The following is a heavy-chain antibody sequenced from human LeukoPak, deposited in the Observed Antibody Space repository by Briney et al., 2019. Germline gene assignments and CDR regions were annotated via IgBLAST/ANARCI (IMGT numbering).Heavy chain of an antibody. CDR2: IYYSGSA. V-gene: IGHV4-59*01. D-gene: IGHD3-22*01. J-gene: IGHJ4*02. CDR3: ARLRYYDSSGYSYFDY. CDR1: GDSISSYY. Sequence: RSSETLSLTCTVSGDSISSYYWSWIRQPPGKGLEWIGYIYYSGSANYNPSLKSRVTISVDTSKNQFSLKLSSVTAADTAVYYCARLRYYDSSGYSYFDYWGQGTLVTVSS.